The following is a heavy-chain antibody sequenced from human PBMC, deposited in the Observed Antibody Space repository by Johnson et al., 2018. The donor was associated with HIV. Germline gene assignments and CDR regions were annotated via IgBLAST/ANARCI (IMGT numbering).Heavy chain of an antibody. Sequence: VQLVESGGGVVQPGRSLRLSCAASGFTFSSYGMHWVRQAPGKGLEWVAVISYDGSTKYYADSVKGRFTVSRDNSKNTLYLQMNSLRAEDTAVFYCARDRAEYSTWLDAFDIWGQGTMVTVSS. CDR1: GFTFSSYG. CDR3: ARDRAEYSTWLDAFDI. J-gene: IGHJ3*02. CDR2: ISYDGSTK. V-gene: IGHV3-30*19. D-gene: IGHD6-6*01.